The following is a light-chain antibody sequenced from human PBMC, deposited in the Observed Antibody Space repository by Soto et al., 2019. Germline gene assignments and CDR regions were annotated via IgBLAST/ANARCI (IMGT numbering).Light chain of an antibody. V-gene: IGKV3-20*01. CDR2: GAS. Sequence: ENVLTQSPGTLSLSPGERATLSCRASQSVSNTYLAWYQQKPGQAPRLLIYGASIRATGIPDRFSGSGSGTDFTLTISRLEPEDFAVYYCQQYGSSPRTFGQGTKVDIK. CDR1: QSVSNTY. CDR3: QQYGSSPRT. J-gene: IGKJ1*01.